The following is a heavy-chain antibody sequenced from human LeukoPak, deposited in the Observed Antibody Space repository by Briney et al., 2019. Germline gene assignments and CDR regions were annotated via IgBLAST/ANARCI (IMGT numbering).Heavy chain of an antibody. J-gene: IGHJ6*03. CDR3: ARQLVARYYYYYYMDV. CDR2: ISAYNGNT. D-gene: IGHD6-6*01. Sequence: ASVKVSCKASGYTFTSYGISWVRQAPGQGLEWMGWISAYNGNTNYAQKLQGRVTMTTDTSTSTAYMELRSLRPDDTAVYYCARQLVARYYYYYYMDVWGKGTTVTVSS. V-gene: IGHV1-18*01. CDR1: GYTFTSYG.